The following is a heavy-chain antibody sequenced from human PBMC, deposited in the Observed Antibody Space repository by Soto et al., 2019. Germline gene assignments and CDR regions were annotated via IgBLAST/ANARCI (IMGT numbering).Heavy chain of an antibody. D-gene: IGHD3-22*01. CDR3: ARGDYYDSSGYTYTFYYYYGMDV. J-gene: IGHJ6*02. Sequence: SETLSLTCAVYGGSFSGYYWSWIRQPPGKGLEWIGEINHSGSTNYNPSLKSRVTISVDTSKNQFSLKLSSVTAADTAVYYCARGDYYDSSGYTYTFYYYYGMDVWGQGTTVT. CDR1: GGSFSGYY. CDR2: INHSGST. V-gene: IGHV4-34*01.